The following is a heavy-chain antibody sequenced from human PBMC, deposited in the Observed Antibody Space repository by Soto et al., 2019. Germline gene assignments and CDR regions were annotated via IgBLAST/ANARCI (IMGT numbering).Heavy chain of an antibody. CDR1: GGSISSYY. J-gene: IGHJ4*02. CDR2: IFYSGST. V-gene: IGHV4-59*01. Sequence: QVQLQESGPGLVKPSETLSLTCTVSGGSISSYYWSWIRQPPGKGLEWIGYIFYSGSTNYNPSLKSRVTISVATSKTQFSLTLTSVTAADTAVYYCARRYSRGFDYWGQGTLVTVSS. D-gene: IGHD6-13*01. CDR3: ARRYSRGFDY.